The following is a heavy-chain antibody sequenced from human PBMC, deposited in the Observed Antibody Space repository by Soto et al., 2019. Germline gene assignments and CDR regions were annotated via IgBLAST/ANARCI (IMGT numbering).Heavy chain of an antibody. CDR1: GGTFSSYA. J-gene: IGHJ4*02. Sequence: AVKVSCKASGGTFSSYAISWVRQAPGQGLEWMGGIIPIFGTANYAQKFQGRVTITADESTSTAYMELSRLRAEYRAVYYGARARAVAGTSHFDYWGQGTLVTVSS. D-gene: IGHD6-19*01. V-gene: IGHV1-69*13. CDR2: IIPIFGTA. CDR3: ARARAVAGTSHFDY.